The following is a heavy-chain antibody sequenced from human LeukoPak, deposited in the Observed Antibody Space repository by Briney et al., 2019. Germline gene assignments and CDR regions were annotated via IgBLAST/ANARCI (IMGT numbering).Heavy chain of an antibody. Sequence: PGESLKISCKGSGYTFTTYWIAWVPQMPGKGPEWMGIIYPSDSDTRYSPSFQGQVTISVDKSITTAYLQWSSLKASDTAMYYCARSNSRDPSLPDAYDIWGQGTSVTV. J-gene: IGHJ3*02. CDR2: IYPSDSDT. D-gene: IGHD2/OR15-2a*01. V-gene: IGHV5-51*01. CDR3: ARSNSRDPSLPDAYDI. CDR1: GYTFTTYW.